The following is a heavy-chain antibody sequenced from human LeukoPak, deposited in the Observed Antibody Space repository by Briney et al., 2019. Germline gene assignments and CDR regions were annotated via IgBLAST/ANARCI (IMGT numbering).Heavy chain of an antibody. Sequence: GGSLRLSCAASGFTFSSYSMNWVRQAPGKGLEWVSSISSSSSYIYYADSVKGRFTISRDNAKNSLYLQMNSLRAEDTAVYYCARDQYYYGSGSSNYMDVWGKGTTVTGSS. CDR3: ARDQYYYGSGSSNYMDV. D-gene: IGHD3-10*01. CDR2: ISSSSSYI. CDR1: GFTFSSYS. V-gene: IGHV3-21*01. J-gene: IGHJ6*03.